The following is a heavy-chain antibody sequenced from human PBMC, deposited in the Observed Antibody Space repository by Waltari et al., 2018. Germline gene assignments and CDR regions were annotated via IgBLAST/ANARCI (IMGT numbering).Heavy chain of an antibody. Sequence: EVQLVESGGGLIQPGGSLRLSCAASGFTVSSNYMSWVSQAPGKGRGCVYVIYSGGSTYYADSVKGRFTISRDNAKNTLYLQMNSLRAEDTALYYCARYDYGDYVGFDYWGQGTLVTVSS. J-gene: IGHJ4*02. V-gene: IGHV3-53*01. CDR1: GFTVSSNY. CDR2: IYSGGST. D-gene: IGHD4-17*01. CDR3: ARYDYGDYVGFDY.